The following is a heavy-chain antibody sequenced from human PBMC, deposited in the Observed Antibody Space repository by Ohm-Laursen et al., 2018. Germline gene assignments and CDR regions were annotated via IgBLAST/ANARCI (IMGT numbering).Heavy chain of an antibody. D-gene: IGHD4-23*01. Sequence: SLRLSCSASGFTFSSYWMYWVRQAPGKGLVWVSHINSDGSTTNYADSVKGRFTISRDNAKNTLYLQMSSLRAEDTAVYYCARGDYGGNTPYYWYFDLCGRGTLVTVSS. J-gene: IGHJ2*01. CDR1: GFTFSSYW. CDR2: INSDGSTT. CDR3: ARGDYGGNTPYYWYFDL. V-gene: IGHV3-74*01.